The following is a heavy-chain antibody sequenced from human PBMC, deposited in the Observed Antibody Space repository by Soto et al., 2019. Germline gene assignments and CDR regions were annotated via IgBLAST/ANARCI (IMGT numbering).Heavy chain of an antibody. CDR2: IHGGGDST. CDR1: RLSLRKYG. J-gene: IGHJ5*02. V-gene: IGHV3-23*01. D-gene: IGHD6-19*01. Sequence: GRSLRLSCAASRLSLRKYGISWVSQAPGQGLEWASPIHGGGDSTYYADSVKGRFTVSSDDSQEALYLQMSSLRVDGTAVYFCAKDAVAGNGECDWFDPWGQGTLVTVA. CDR3: AKDAVAGNGECDWFDP.